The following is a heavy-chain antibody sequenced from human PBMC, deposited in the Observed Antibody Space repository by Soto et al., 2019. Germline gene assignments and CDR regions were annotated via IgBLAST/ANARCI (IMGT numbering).Heavy chain of an antibody. J-gene: IGHJ4*02. D-gene: IGHD4-17*01. CDR1: GFTVSSNY. CDR3: ARGGSYGGNSEGEIDY. Sequence: EVQLVESGGGLVQPGGSLRLSCAASGFTVSSNYMSWVRQAPGKGLEWVSVIYSGGSTYYADSVKGRFTISRDNSKNTLYFQMNSLRAEDTAVYYCARGGSYGGNSEGEIDYWGQGTLVTVSS. V-gene: IGHV3-66*01. CDR2: IYSGGST.